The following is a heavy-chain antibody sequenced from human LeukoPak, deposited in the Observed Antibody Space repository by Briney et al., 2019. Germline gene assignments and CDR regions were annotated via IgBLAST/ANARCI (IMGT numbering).Heavy chain of an antibody. D-gene: IGHD3-10*01. Sequence: ASVKVSCKASGYTFTSYGISWVRQAPGQGLEWMGWISAYNGNTNYAQKPQGRVTMTTDTSTSTAYMELRSLRSDDTAVYYCARDRYYYGSGSIDYWGQGTLVTVSS. CDR1: GYTFTSYG. J-gene: IGHJ4*02. V-gene: IGHV1-18*01. CDR3: ARDRYYYGSGSIDY. CDR2: ISAYNGNT.